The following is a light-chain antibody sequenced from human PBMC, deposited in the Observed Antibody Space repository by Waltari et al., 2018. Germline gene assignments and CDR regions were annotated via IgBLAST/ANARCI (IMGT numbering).Light chain of an antibody. Sequence: DIQLTQSPSFLSTSVGDRVTITCRANQDISSYLAWYQQKPGKAPKLLISAASTLQSAVPSRFSGSGSGTEFTLTISSLQSEDIATYYCQQLLGYPLTFGGGTKVEIK. CDR1: QDISSY. CDR2: AAS. V-gene: IGKV1-9*01. J-gene: IGKJ4*01. CDR3: QQLLGYPLT.